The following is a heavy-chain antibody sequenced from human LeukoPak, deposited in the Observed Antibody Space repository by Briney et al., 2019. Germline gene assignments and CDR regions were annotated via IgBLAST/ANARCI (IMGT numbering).Heavy chain of an antibody. V-gene: IGHV4-59*01. CDR3: ASGTVAGTDFDY. J-gene: IGHJ4*02. CDR1: GGSISSYY. D-gene: IGHD6-19*01. Sequence: KPSETLSLTCTVSGGSISSYYWSWIRQPPGKGLEWIGYIYYSGSTNYNPSLKSRVTIPVDTSKNQFSLKLSSVTAADTAVYYCASGTVAGTDFDYWGQGTLVTVSS. CDR2: IYYSGST.